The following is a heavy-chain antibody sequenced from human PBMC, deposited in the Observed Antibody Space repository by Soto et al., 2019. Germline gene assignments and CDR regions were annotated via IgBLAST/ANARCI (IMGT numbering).Heavy chain of an antibody. J-gene: IGHJ4*02. V-gene: IGHV2-5*02. Sequence: SGPTLVNPTQTLTLTCTFSGFSLSTSGVGVGWIRQPPGKALEWLALIYWDDDKRYSPSLKSRLTITKDTSKNQVVLTMTNMDPVDTATYYRAHRYSSSWYDGPIFDYWGQGTLVTVSS. CDR1: GFSLSTSGVG. CDR3: AHRYSSSWYDGPIFDY. D-gene: IGHD6-13*01. CDR2: IYWDDDK.